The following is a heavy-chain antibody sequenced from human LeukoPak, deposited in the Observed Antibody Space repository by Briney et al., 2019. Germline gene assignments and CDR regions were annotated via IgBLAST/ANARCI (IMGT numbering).Heavy chain of an antibody. J-gene: IGHJ4*02. V-gene: IGHV3-15*01. Sequence: GGSLRLSCTASGFTFGDYAMSWVRQAPGKGLEWVGRIKSKTDGGTTDYAAPVKGRFTISRDDSKNTLYLQMNSLKTEDTAVYYCTTEDNYDILTGYYRPPAFDYWGQGTLVTVSS. CDR1: GFTFGDYA. D-gene: IGHD3-9*01. CDR2: IKSKTDGGTT. CDR3: TTEDNYDILTGYYRPPAFDY.